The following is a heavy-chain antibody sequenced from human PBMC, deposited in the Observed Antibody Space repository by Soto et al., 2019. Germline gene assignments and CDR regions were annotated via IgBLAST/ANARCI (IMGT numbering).Heavy chain of an antibody. CDR1: GYTFTSYG. CDR2: ISAYNGNT. D-gene: IGHD3-22*01. V-gene: IGHV1-18*01. CDR3: AWSGSGYPPESLPTRY. Sequence: QVPLVQSGAEVKKPGASVKVSCKASGYTFTSYGISWVRQAPGQGLEWMGWISAYNGNTNYAQKLQGRVTMTHDTATRTAYLELRSLRSDDTAVYYCAWSGSGYPPESLPTRYWGQGTLVTVSS. J-gene: IGHJ4*02.